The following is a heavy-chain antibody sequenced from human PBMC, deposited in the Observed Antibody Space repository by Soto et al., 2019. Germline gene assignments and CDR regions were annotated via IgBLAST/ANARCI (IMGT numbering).Heavy chain of an antibody. CDR3: ARLDYDILTLDAFDI. J-gene: IGHJ3*02. CDR2: IYYSGST. V-gene: IGHV4-59*01. D-gene: IGHD3-9*01. Sequence: SETLSLTCTVSGGSISSYYWSWIRQPPGKGLEWIGYIYYSGSTNYNPSLKSRVTISVDTSKNQFSLKLSSVTAADTAVYYCARLDYDILTLDAFDIWGQGTMVTVSS. CDR1: GGSISSYY.